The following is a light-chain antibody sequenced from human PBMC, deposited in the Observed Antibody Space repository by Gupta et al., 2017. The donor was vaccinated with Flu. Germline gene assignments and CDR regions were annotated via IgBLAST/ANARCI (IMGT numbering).Light chain of an antibody. J-gene: IGLJ3*02. CDR3: QVWDSSSDHVV. CDR1: NIGSKS. CDR2: DDS. V-gene: IGLV3-21*03. Sequence: GKKARMTCGGNNIGSKSVHWYQQKPGQAPVLVVYDDSDRPSGIPERFSGSNYGNTATLTISRVDAGDEADYYCQVWDSSSDHVVFGGGTKLTVL.